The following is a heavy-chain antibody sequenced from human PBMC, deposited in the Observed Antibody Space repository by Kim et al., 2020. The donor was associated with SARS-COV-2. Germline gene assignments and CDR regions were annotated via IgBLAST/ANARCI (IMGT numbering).Heavy chain of an antibody. D-gene: IGHD2-21*01. V-gene: IGHV3-23*01. J-gene: IGHJ4*02. CDR1: GFTFSSYA. Sequence: GGSLRLSCAASGFTFSSYAMHWVRLAPGKGLDWVSAISATGGNTFYADSVQGRFTISRDDSNTTLYLHMNSLRAEDTAVYYCAKIRAPTTVVASGLDDWGQGALVTVSS. CDR2: ISATGGNT. CDR3: AKIRAPTTVVASGLDD.